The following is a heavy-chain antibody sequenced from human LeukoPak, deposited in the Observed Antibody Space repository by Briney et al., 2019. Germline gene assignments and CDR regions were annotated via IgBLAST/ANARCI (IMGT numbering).Heavy chain of an antibody. CDR3: AVLVGATTNDFDY. CDR1: GFTFSRYW. V-gene: IGHV3-7*01. CDR2: MNQDGSEI. D-gene: IGHD1-26*01. J-gene: IGHJ4*02. Sequence: GGSLRLSCVGSGFTFSRYWLNWVRQAPGKGLEWVANMNQDGSEIYYLDSVKGRFTISRDNAKNSVYLQMNGLKAEDTAVYYCAVLVGATTNDFDYWGQGTLVTVSS.